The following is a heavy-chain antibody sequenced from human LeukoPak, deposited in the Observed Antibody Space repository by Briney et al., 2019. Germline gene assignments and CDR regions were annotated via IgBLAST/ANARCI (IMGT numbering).Heavy chain of an antibody. V-gene: IGHV1-18*01. CDR1: GYTFTSYG. D-gene: IGHD6-13*01. CDR2: ISAYNGNT. Sequence: GASVKVSCKASGYTFTSYGISWVRQAPGQGFEWMGWISAYNGNTNYAQKLQGRVTMTTDTSTSTAYMELRSLRSDDTAVYYCARGGSSSWFYDWFDPWGQGTLVTVSS. CDR3: ARGGSSSWFYDWFDP. J-gene: IGHJ5*02.